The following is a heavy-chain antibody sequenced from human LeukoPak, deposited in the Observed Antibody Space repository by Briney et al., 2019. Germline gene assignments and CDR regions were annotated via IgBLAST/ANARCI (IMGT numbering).Heavy chain of an antibody. J-gene: IGHJ4*02. Sequence: SETLSLTCTVSGGSISSYYWSWIRQPPGKGLEWIGYIYYSGSTNYNPSLKSRVTISVDTSKNQFSLKLSSVTAADTAVYYCARVGSSGYMYYFDYWGQGTLVTVSS. D-gene: IGHD6-19*01. CDR1: GGSISSYY. CDR3: ARVGSSGYMYYFDY. CDR2: IYYSGST. V-gene: IGHV4-59*01.